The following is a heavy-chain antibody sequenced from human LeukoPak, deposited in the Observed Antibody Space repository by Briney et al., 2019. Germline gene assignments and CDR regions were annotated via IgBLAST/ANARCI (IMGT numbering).Heavy chain of an antibody. CDR2: FFYSGTT. CDR3: ARDGYSGNDGL. D-gene: IGHD5-12*01. CDR1: GASISSSSYI. Sequence: SETLSLTCTVSGASISSSSYIWGWVRLPPGKGLEWIGNFFYSGTTFHNPSLKSRVTISVDTSKNQFSLRLSSVTAADTAVYYCARDGYSGNDGLWGQGSLVTVSS. J-gene: IGHJ4*02. V-gene: IGHV4-39*02.